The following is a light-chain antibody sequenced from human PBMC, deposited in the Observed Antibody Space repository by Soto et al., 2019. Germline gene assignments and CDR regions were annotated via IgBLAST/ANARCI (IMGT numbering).Light chain of an antibody. CDR1: QSVSKY. CDR2: DAS. J-gene: IGKJ5*01. V-gene: IGKV3-11*01. Sequence: PGERATLSCRTSQSVSKYFAWYQQKPGRAPRLLIYDASSRATGIPARFIGSGSGTDFTLTISSLEPEDFAIYYCQQRSNWPITFGQGTRLE. CDR3: QQRSNWPIT.